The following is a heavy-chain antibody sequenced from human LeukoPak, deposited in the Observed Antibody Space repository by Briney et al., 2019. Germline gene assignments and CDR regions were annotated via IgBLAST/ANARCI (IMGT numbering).Heavy chain of an antibody. Sequence: PSETLSLTCAVSGYSISSGYYWGWIRQPPGNGLEWIGSIYHSGSTYYNPSLKSRVTISIDTSKNQFSLKLSSVTAADTAVYYCASEYYDFWSGYYGYWGQGTLVTVSS. CDR2: IYHSGST. CDR3: ASEYYDFWSGYYGY. V-gene: IGHV4-38-2*01. CDR1: GYSISSGYY. D-gene: IGHD3-3*01. J-gene: IGHJ4*02.